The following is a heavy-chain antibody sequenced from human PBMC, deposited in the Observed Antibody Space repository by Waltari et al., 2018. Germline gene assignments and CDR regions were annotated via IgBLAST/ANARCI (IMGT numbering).Heavy chain of an antibody. CDR1: WYPFSDHY. CDR3: ARDDGSTSGADY. Sequence: QVQLVQSGAEVKRPGASVRVSCKASWYPFSDHYVRWVRQAPGQGLEWMGWINPKYGGTDYSQKFQGRVTMTGDTSISTAYMELNRLTSDDTAVYFCARDDGSTSGADYWGQGTLVTVSS. CDR2: INPKYGGT. V-gene: IGHV1-2*02. D-gene: IGHD3-10*01. J-gene: IGHJ4*02.